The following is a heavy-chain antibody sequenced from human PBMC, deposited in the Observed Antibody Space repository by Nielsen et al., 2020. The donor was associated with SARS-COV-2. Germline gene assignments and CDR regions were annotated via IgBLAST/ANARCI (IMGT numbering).Heavy chain of an antibody. CDR3: ARDGAWGPYSSGWLDY. CDR2: ISYDGSNK. V-gene: IGHV3-30*03. Sequence: GESLKISCAASGFTFSSYGMHWVRQAPGKGLEWVAVISYDGSNKYYADSVKGRFTISRDNAKNSLYLQMNSLRAEDTAVYYCARDGAWGPYSSGWLDYWGQGTLVTVSS. CDR1: GFTFSSYG. J-gene: IGHJ4*02. D-gene: IGHD6-19*01.